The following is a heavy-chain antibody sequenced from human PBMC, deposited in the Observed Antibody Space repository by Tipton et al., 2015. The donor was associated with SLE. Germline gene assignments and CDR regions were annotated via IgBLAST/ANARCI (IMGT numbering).Heavy chain of an antibody. V-gene: IGHV3-7*01. Sequence: GSLRLSCAASGFTFSSYWMSWVRQAPGKGLEWVANIKQDGSETYYVDSVKGRFTISRDNAKNSLYLQMNSLRAEDTAVYYCARGPILGAYYYYMDVWGQGTTVTVSS. D-gene: IGHD1-26*01. J-gene: IGHJ6*03. CDR2: IKQDGSET. CDR1: GFTFSSYW. CDR3: ARGPILGAYYYYMDV.